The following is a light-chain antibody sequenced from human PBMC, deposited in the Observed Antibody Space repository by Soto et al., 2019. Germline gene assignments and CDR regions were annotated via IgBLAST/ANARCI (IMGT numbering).Light chain of an antibody. CDR3: ATWADSLKTYV. CDR1: TSNLASNA. V-gene: IGLV1-44*01. Sequence: QSVLTQPPSASGTPGQRVTISCSGSTSNLASNAINWFQQLPGTAPKLLIYSDNHRPSGVPDRFSGSKSGTSASLAISGLQSEDEADYYCATWADSLKTYVFGTGTKLTVL. CDR2: SDN. J-gene: IGLJ1*01.